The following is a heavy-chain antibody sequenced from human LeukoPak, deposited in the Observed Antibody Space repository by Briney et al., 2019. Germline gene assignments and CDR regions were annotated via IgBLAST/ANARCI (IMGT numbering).Heavy chain of an antibody. CDR1: GFTFSSYS. J-gene: IGHJ4*02. CDR2: ISSSSSYI. V-gene: IGHV3-21*01. Sequence: PGGSLRLSCAASGFTFSSYSMNWVRQAPGKGLEWVSSISSSSSYIYYADSVKGRFTISRDNAKNSLYLQMNSLRAEDTAVYYCARSDTDIVVVPAAVYFDYWGQGTLVTVSS. D-gene: IGHD2-2*01. CDR3: ARSDTDIVVVPAAVYFDY.